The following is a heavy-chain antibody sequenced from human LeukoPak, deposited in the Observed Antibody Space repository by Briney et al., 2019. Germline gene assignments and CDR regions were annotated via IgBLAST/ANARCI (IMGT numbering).Heavy chain of an antibody. V-gene: IGHV3-23*05. CDR3: ARYSGSYYYPPAWDL. CDR1: GFTFSTYA. Sequence: GGSLRLSCAASGFTFSTYAMSWVRQAPGKGLEWVSGITNTGGVTLYADSVKGRLTVSRDNSKNTLYLHMNSLRADDTAVYYCARYSGSYYYPPAWDLWGQGTLATVSS. CDR2: ITNTGGVT. D-gene: IGHD1-26*01. J-gene: IGHJ4*02.